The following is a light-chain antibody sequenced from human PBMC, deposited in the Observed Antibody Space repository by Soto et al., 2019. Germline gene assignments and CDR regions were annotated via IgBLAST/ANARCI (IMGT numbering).Light chain of an antibody. V-gene: IGLV4-69*01. J-gene: IGLJ2*01. CDR3: QTWGTVV. Sequence: QLVLTQSPSASASLGASVKLTCTLSSGQSSYAIAWHQQQPEQGPRYLMKFNSDGSHSKGDGIPDRFSGSSSGAERYLTISSLQSEDEADCFCQTWGTVVFGGGTKLTVL. CDR2: FNSDGSH. CDR1: SGQSSYA.